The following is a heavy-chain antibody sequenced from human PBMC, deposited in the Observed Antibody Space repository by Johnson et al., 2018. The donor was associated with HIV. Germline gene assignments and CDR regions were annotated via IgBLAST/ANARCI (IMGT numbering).Heavy chain of an antibody. CDR2: IYSGGST. V-gene: IGHV3-53*01. CDR3: ARVGPGHAFDI. Sequence: VQVLESGGGLIQPGGSLRLSCAASGFTVSSNYMSWVRQAPGKGLEWVSVIYSGGSTYYADSVKGRFTISRDNSKNTLYLQMNSLRAEDTALYYCARVGPGHAFDIWGQGTMVNVSS. J-gene: IGHJ3*02. CDR1: GFTVSSNY.